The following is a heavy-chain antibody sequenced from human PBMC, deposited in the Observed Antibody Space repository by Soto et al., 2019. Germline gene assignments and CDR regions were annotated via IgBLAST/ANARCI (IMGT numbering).Heavy chain of an antibody. CDR2: ISYDGSNK. CDR1: GFTFSSYA. D-gene: IGHD1-26*01. J-gene: IGHJ6*02. V-gene: IGHV3-30-3*01. CDR3: ARDANIVGATHYYYYGMDV. Sequence: GGSLRLSCAASGFTFSSYAMHWVRQAPGKGLEWVAVISYDGSNKYYADSVKGRFTISRDNSKNTLYLQMNSLRAEDTAVYYCARDANIVGATHYYYYGMDVWGQGTTVTVSS.